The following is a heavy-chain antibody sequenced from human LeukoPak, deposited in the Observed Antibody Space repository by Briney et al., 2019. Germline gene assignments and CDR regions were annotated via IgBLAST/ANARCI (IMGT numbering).Heavy chain of an antibody. CDR3: ARSSYGYNWFDP. D-gene: IGHD5-18*01. Sequence: SETLSLTCAVYGGSFSGYYWSWIRQPPGKGLEWIGYIYYSGSANYNPPLKSRVTISVDTSKNQFSLRLTSVTAADTAVYHCARSSYGYNWFDPWGQGTLVTVSS. CDR2: IYYSGSA. CDR1: GGSFSGYY. V-gene: IGHV4-59*08. J-gene: IGHJ5*02.